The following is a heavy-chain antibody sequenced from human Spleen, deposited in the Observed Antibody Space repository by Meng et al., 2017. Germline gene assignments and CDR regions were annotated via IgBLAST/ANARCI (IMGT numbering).Heavy chain of an antibody. Sequence: SGPTLVKPTQTLTLTCTFSGFSLSTSKMRVSWLRQPPGKGLEWIGEINHSGSTNYNPSLESRATISVDTSQNNLSLKLSSVTAADSAVYYCARGPTTMAHDFDYWGQGTLVTVSS. CDR1: GFSLSTSKM. D-gene: IGHD4-11*01. J-gene: IGHJ4*02. V-gene: IGHV4-4*02. CDR3: ARGPTTMAHDFDY. CDR2: INHSGST.